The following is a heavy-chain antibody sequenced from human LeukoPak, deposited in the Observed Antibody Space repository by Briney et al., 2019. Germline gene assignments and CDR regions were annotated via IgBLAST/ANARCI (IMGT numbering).Heavy chain of an antibody. CDR3: TTGYGTIDF. Sequence: GGSLRLSCAVSRFTFSDAWMAWVRQAPGKGLEHVGRIRSQSDGGTADYAAPVKDRFTISRDDSNNMVYLYMNNLKIEDTAMYYCTTGYGTIDFWGQGTLVAVSS. CDR2: IRSQSDGGTA. J-gene: IGHJ4*02. V-gene: IGHV3-15*01. CDR1: RFTFSDAW. D-gene: IGHD2-8*01.